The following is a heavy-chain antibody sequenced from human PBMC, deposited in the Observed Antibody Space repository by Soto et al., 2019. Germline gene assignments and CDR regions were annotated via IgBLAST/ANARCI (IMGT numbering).Heavy chain of an antibody. CDR2: ISYSGST. CDR3: ARGHRAMEYYYYYGMDV. V-gene: IGHV4-59*01. J-gene: IGHJ6*02. CDR1: GGSISSSF. D-gene: IGHD5-18*01. Sequence: SETLSLTCSVSGGSISSSFWSWILQPPGKELEWIGYISYSGSTTYNPSLKSRITLSVDTSKNQFSLRVASVTAADTAVYYCARGHRAMEYYYYYGMDVWGQGTTVTVSS.